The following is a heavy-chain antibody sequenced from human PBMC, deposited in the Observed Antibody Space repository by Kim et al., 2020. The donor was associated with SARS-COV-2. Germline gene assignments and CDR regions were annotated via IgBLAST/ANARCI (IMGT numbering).Heavy chain of an antibody. Sequence: GGSLRLSCAASGFSFNNYGMHWVRQAPGKGLEWVAAISYEGSKNHYVDSVKGRFTISRDWSKDTLSLQMNSLRPDDTAVYYCAKSTALFWFGKFRNDAFVVWGQGTMVSVSS. V-gene: IGHV3-30*18. CDR3: AKSTALFWFGKFRNDAFVV. D-gene: IGHD3-10*01. J-gene: IGHJ3*01. CDR1: GFSFNNYG. CDR2: ISYEGSKN.